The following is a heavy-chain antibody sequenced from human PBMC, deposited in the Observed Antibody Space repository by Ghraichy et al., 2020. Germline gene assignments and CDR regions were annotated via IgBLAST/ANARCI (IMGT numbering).Heavy chain of an antibody. CDR2: NTVSGGRT. D-gene: IGHD6-25*01. J-gene: IGHJ6*02. CDR3: AKTTAVHCYYDLDV. CDR1: GFTFNSYA. Sequence: GGSLRLSCAASGFTFNSYAMHWVRQAPGKGLVWVSLNTVSGGRTTYADSVKGRFTLSLDPSKTTMYLQMNSLRGEDSAIYYCAKTTAVHCYYDLDVWGQGTPVIVSS. V-gene: IGHV3-23*01.